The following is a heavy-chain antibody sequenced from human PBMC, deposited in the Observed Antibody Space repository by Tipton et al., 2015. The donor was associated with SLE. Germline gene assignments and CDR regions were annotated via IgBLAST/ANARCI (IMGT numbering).Heavy chain of an antibody. J-gene: IGHJ4*02. CDR1: GVPINSINYY. Sequence: PGLVKPSETLSLTCSVSGVPINSINYYWGWIRQPPGKGLEWIGSVYNSGSTYYNPSLKSRLTISIDTSKTQFALNLGSVTAADTAIYYCARQMQRCIACPKFFDYWGQGTLVTVSS. CDR3: ARQMQRCIACPKFFDY. D-gene: IGHD2-21*01. V-gene: IGHV4-39*06. CDR2: VYNSGST.